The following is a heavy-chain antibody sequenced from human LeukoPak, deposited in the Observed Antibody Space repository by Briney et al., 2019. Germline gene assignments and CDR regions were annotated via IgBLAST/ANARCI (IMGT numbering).Heavy chain of an antibody. D-gene: IGHD1-26*01. V-gene: IGHV1-46*01. CDR2: INPSGGST. CDR1: GYTFTGYY. CDR3: ARDNSVGDNAWWFDP. Sequence: GASVKVSCKASGYTFTGYYMHWVRQAPGQGLEWMGWINPSGGSTSYAQKFQGRVTMTRDMSTSTDYMELSSLRSEDTAIYYCARDNSVGDNAWWFDPWGQGTLVTVSS. J-gene: IGHJ5*02.